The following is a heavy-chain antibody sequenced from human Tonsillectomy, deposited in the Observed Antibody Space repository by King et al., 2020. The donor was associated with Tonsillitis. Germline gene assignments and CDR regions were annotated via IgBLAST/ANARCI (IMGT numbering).Heavy chain of an antibody. CDR3: SWRAFGGAIDVFDI. J-gene: IGHJ3*02. CDR2: LRSKANSYAT. V-gene: IGHV3-73*02. CDR1: GFTFSGSA. D-gene: IGHD3-16*01. Sequence: VQLVESGGGLVQPGGSLKLSCAASGFTFSGSAMHWVRQASGKGLEWVGRLRSKANSYATAYAASVKGRFTISRDDSKNTAYLQMNSLKTEDTAVYYWSWRAFGGAIDVFDIWGQGTMVTVSS.